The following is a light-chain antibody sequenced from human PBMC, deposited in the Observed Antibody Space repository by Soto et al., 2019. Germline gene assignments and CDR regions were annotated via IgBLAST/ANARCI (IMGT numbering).Light chain of an antibody. CDR2: AAS. V-gene: IGKV1-39*01. CDR1: QSISSY. J-gene: IGKJ1*01. Sequence: DIQMTQSPSSLSASVGDRVTITCRASQSISSYLNWYQQKPGKAPKLLIYAASSLQSGVPSRFSGSGSGTDFTLTIXSLQXEDFATYYCQQSYSTPRTFGQGTKVDIK. CDR3: QQSYSTPRT.